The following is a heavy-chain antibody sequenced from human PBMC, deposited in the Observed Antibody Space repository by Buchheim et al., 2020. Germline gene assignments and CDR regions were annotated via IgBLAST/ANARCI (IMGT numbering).Heavy chain of an antibody. CDR2: MNTNSGNT. CDR1: GYTFTSYD. J-gene: IGHJ4*02. V-gene: IGHV1-8*01. CDR3: ARVEGYCSGGSCYSSSPFDY. Sequence: QVQLVQSGAEVKKPGASVKASCKASGYTFTSYDINWVRQATGQGLEWMGWMNTNSGNTGYAQKFQGRVTMTRNTSISTAYMVLSSLISEDTAVYYCARVEGYCSGGSCYSSSPFDYWGQGTL. D-gene: IGHD2-15*01.